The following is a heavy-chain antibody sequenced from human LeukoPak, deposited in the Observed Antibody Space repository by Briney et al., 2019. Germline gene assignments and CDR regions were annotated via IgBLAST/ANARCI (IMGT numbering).Heavy chain of an antibody. V-gene: IGHV3-7*01. CDR1: GFSIGGYW. Sequence: GGSLRLSCAASGFSIGGYWMSWVRQAPGKGLEWVANIRQDGGVKTYVDSVKGRLTISRDNAKNSLYLQMDSLRVEDTAMYYCARDGGTDWYDPWGQGTLVTVSS. J-gene: IGHJ5*02. CDR3: ARDGGTDWYDP. D-gene: IGHD3-16*01. CDR2: IRQDGGVK.